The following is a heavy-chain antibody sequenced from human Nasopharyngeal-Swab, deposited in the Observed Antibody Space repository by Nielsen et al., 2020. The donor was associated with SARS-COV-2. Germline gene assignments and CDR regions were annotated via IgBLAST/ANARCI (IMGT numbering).Heavy chain of an antibody. Sequence: SATLSLTCTVSGGSISSYYWSWIRQPPGKGLEWMGYIYYSGSTNYNPSLKSRVTISVDTSKNQFSLKLSSVTAADTAVYYCARDQVYCSGGSCYPYNWFDPWGQGTLVTVSS. V-gene: IGHV4-59*01. J-gene: IGHJ5*02. D-gene: IGHD2-15*01. CDR1: GGSISSYY. CDR2: IYYSGST. CDR3: ARDQVYCSGGSCYPYNWFDP.